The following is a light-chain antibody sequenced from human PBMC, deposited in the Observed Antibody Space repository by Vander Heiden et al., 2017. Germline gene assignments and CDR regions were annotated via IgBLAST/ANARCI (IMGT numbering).Light chain of an antibody. J-gene: IGLJ2*01. CDR3: ATWDDSLNGVV. CDR1: SANIGDTT. CDR2: SNN. V-gene: IGLV1-44*01. Sequence: GQRVTISCSGSSANIGDTTVNWYQQQPGTAPKLLIFSNNQRPSGVPDRFSGSKSGTSASLAISGLQSEDEADYYCATWDDSLNGVVFGGGTKLTVL.